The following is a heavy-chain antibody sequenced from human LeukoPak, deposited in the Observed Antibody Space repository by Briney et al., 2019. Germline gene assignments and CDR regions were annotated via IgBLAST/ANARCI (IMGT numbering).Heavy chain of an antibody. D-gene: IGHD3-22*01. V-gene: IGHV3-73*01. CDR2: IRSKANSYAT. J-gene: IGHJ4*02. Sequence: GGSLRLSCAASGFTFSNVWMNWVRQAPGKGLEWVGRIRSKANSYATAYAASVKGRFTISRDDSKNTAYLQMNSLKTEDTAVYYCTRSPNYYDSSRFDYWGQGTLVTVSS. CDR3: TRSPNYYDSSRFDY. CDR1: GFTFSNVW.